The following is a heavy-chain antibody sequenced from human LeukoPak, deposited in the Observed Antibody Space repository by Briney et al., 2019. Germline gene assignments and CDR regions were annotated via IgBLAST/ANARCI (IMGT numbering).Heavy chain of an antibody. J-gene: IGHJ4*02. V-gene: IGHV1-18*01. CDR3: ASDLAYCGGDCYDY. CDR1: GGTFSSYA. Sequence: ASVKVSCKASGGTFSSYAISWVRQAPGQGLEWMGWISAYNGNTNYAQKLQGRVTMTTDTSTSTAYMELRSLRSDDTAVYYCASDLAYCGGDCYDYWGQGTLVTVSS. CDR2: ISAYNGNT. D-gene: IGHD2-21*01.